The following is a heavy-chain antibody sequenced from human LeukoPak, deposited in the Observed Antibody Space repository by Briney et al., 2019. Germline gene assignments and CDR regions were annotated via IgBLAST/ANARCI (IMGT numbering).Heavy chain of an antibody. D-gene: IGHD5-24*01. V-gene: IGHV3-23*01. J-gene: IGHJ4*02. Sequence: GGALRLSRVPSGATLSIHGMNSVPHPPGERRECVSGIFPRGHTTYYADSVRGRFTISRDNSRNTVYLQMNSLRAEDTAVYYCAKDDRWLQFCCRGQRTLVTVS. CDR2: IFPRGHTT. CDR3: AKDDRWLQFCC. CDR1: GATLSIHG.